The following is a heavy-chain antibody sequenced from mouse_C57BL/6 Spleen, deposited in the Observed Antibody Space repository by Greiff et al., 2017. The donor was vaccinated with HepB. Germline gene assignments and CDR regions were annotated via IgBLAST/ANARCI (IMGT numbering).Heavy chain of an antibody. V-gene: IGHV1-83*01. Sequence: VQLQQSGPELVKPGASVKMSCKASGYTFTDYYMHWVKQKPGKGLEWIGEIYPGSGNTDYNEKFKGKATLTADTSSSTAYMQLSSLTSEDSAVYFCAREFYYYGSSPGFAYWGQGTLVTVSA. D-gene: IGHD1-1*01. J-gene: IGHJ3*01. CDR1: YTFTDYYM. CDR2: YPGSGNTD. CDR3: REFYYYGSSPGFAY.